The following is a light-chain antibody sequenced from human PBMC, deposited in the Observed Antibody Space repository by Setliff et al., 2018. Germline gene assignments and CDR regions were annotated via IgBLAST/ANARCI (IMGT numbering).Light chain of an antibody. CDR3: CAYTSSTTYV. J-gene: IGLJ1*01. CDR1: SSDVGSYDF. CDR2: DVS. Sequence: QSALTQPASVSGPPGQSITISCSGTSSDVGSYDFVSWYQQHPGKAPKLIIYDVSNRPSGVSNRFSGSKAGNTASLTISGLQAEDEADYYCCAYTSSTTYVFGTGTKVTVL. V-gene: IGLV2-14*03.